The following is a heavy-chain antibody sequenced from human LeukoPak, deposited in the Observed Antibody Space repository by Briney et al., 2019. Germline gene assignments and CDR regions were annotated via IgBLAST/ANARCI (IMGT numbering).Heavy chain of an antibody. V-gene: IGHV3-30*02. CDR2: IRYDGSNK. Sequence: GGSLRLSCAASGFTFSSYGMHWVRQALGKGLEWVAFIRYDGSNKYYADSVKGRFTISRDNSKNTLYLQMNSLRAEDTAVYYCAKDWGVYDSSGYFFDYWGQGTLVTVSS. D-gene: IGHD3-22*01. CDR1: GFTFSSYG. J-gene: IGHJ4*02. CDR3: AKDWGVYDSSGYFFDY.